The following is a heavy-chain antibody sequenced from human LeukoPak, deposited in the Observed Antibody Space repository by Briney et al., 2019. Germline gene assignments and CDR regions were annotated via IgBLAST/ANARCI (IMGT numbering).Heavy chain of an antibody. CDR2: IYSGGNT. D-gene: IGHD3-22*01. CDR1: GFTFSSYA. CDR3: ARSPYYYDSSGYHGAFDI. V-gene: IGHV3-23*01. J-gene: IGHJ3*02. Sequence: PGGSLRLSCAASGFTFSSYAMSWVRQAPGKGLEWVSIIYSGGNTFYADSVKGRFTISRDNSKNTQYLQMNSLRAEDTAVYYCARSPYYYDSSGYHGAFDIWGQGTMVTVSS.